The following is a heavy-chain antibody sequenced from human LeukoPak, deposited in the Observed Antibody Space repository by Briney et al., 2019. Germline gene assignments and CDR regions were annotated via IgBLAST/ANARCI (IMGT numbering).Heavy chain of an antibody. CDR3: ARNRAYCSGGSCYWVWFDP. CDR2: IIPIFGTA. CDR1: GGTFSSYA. V-gene: IGHV1-69*13. Sequence: RASVKVSCKASGGTFSSYAISWVRQAPGQGLEWMGGIIPIFGTANYAQKFQGRVTITADESTSTAYMELSSLGSEDTAVYYCARNRAYCSGGSCYWVWFDPWGQGTLVTVSS. D-gene: IGHD2-15*01. J-gene: IGHJ5*02.